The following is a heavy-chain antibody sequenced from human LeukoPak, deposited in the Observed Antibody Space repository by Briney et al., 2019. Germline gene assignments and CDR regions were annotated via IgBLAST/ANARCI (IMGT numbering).Heavy chain of an antibody. V-gene: IGHV1-69*05. D-gene: IGHD1-7*01. Sequence: APVKVSCTASAGTLTSHAFSWVRQAPGEGFEWMGGIIPLFGPAIYAQNFQGRVTITTDESTSTGYMELRSLRSEDTAVYYCVRGEGTSPIYYWGQGTLVTVSS. CDR2: IIPLFGPA. CDR3: VRGEGTSPIYY. J-gene: IGHJ4*02. CDR1: AGTLTSHA.